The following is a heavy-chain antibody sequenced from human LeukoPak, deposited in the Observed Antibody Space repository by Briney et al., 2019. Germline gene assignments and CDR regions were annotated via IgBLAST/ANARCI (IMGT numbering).Heavy chain of an antibody. D-gene: IGHD3-9*01. J-gene: IGHJ4*02. Sequence: GGSLRLSCAASGFTFSSYGMHWVRQAPGKGLEWVAVIWYDGSNKYYADSVKGRFTISRDNSKNTLYLQMNSLRAEDTAVYYCASHRYFDRSNFEYWGQGTPVTVSS. CDR1: GFTFSSYG. V-gene: IGHV3-33*01. CDR3: ASHRYFDRSNFEY. CDR2: IWYDGSNK.